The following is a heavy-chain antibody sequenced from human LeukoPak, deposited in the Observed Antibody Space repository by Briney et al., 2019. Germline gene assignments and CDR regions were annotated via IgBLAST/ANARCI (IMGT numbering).Heavy chain of an antibody. CDR3: ARVASGSSYRPFDC. CDR2: IKEDESEK. Sequence: GGSLRLSRAASGFTFTSYWMGWVRQAPGNGPEWVANIKEDESEKNYVDSVKGRFTISRDSAKNALYLQMNSLRAEDTAVYYCARVASGSSYRPFDCWGQGTLVTVSS. V-gene: IGHV3-7*01. CDR1: GFTFTSYW. J-gene: IGHJ4*02. D-gene: IGHD3-10*01.